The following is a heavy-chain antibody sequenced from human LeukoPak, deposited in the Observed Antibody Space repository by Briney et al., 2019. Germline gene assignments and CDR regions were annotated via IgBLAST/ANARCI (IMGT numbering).Heavy chain of an antibody. CDR3: ARILRYFDWLIPTDYYYYYMDV. CDR1: GGSISSYY. CDR2: IYTSGST. D-gene: IGHD3-9*01. Sequence: SETLSLTCTVSGGSISSYYWSWIRQPAGKGLEWIGRIYTSGSTNYNPSLKSRVTISVDTSKNQFSLKLSSVTAADTAVYYCARILRYFDWLIPTDYYYYYMDVWGKGTTVTVSS. J-gene: IGHJ6*03. V-gene: IGHV4-4*07.